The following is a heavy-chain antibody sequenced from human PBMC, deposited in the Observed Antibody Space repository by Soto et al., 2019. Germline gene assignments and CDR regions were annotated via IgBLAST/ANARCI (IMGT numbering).Heavy chain of an antibody. J-gene: IGHJ4*02. CDR1: GYTFTSYG. V-gene: IGHV1-18*01. CDR3: ARDASIAVAGDFDY. CDR2: ISAYNGNT. Sequence: ASVKVSCKASGYTFTSYGISWVRQAPGQGLEWMGWISAYNGNTNYAQKLQGRVTMTTDTSTSTAYMELRSLRSDDTAVYYCARDASIAVAGDFDYWGQGTLVTVSS. D-gene: IGHD6-19*01.